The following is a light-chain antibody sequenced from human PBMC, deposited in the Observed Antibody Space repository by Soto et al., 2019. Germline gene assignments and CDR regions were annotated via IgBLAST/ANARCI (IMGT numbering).Light chain of an antibody. J-gene: IGLJ1*01. CDR3: CSYAGSSTV. Sequence: QSALTQPASVSGSPGQSITISCTGTSSDVGSYNLVSWYQQHPGKAPKLMIYEGNKRPSGVSNRFSGSKSGNTASLTISGLQAADEADYYCCSYAGSSTVFGTGTKLTVL. V-gene: IGLV2-23*03. CDR2: EGN. CDR1: SSDVGSYNL.